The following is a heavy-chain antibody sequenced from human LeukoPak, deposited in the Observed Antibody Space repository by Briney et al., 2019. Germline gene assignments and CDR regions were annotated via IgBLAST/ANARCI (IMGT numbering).Heavy chain of an antibody. D-gene: IGHD2-15*01. CDR2: ISSSSSYI. J-gene: IGHJ4*02. V-gene: IGHV3-21*01. CDR3: ARDFDVVVASSY. CDR1: GFTFSSYS. Sequence: GGSLRLSCAASGFTFSSYSMNWVRQAPGKGLEWVSSISSSSSYIYYADSVKGRFTISRDNAKNSLYLQMNSLRAEDTAVYCCARDFDVVVASSYWGQGTLVTVSS.